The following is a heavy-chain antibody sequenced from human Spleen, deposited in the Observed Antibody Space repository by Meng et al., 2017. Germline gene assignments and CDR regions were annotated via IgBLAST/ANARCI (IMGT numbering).Heavy chain of an antibody. J-gene: IGHJ4*02. D-gene: IGHD1-26*01. V-gene: IGHV1-3*01. Sequence: ASVKVSCKASGYTFTSYAMHWVRQAPGQRREWMGWINAGNGNTKYSQKFQGRVTITRDTSASTAYMELSSLRSEDTAVYYCARAPAVGATTGFDYWGQGTLVTVSS. CDR1: GYTFTSYA. CDR3: ARAPAVGATTGFDY. CDR2: INAGNGNT.